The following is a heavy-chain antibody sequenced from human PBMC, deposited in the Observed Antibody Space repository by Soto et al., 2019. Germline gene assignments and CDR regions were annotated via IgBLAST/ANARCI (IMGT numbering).Heavy chain of an antibody. D-gene: IGHD6-19*01. CDR2: ISASGTNT. CDR3: AKDSGGSGWSTFDN. CDR1: GFTFSYFA. Sequence: EVQLLESGGGLVHPGGSLRLSCAASGFTFSYFAMSWVRQAPGKGLEWVSAISASGTNTYYAGSVKGRFTISRDNSKNTLYSQMNRLGDDDTAVNYCAKDSGGSGWSTFDNWGQGTLVTVSS. V-gene: IGHV3-23*01. J-gene: IGHJ4*02.